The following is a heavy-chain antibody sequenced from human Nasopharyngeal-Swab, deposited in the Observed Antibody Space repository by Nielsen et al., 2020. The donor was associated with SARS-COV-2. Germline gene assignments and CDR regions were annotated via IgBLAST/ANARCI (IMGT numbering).Heavy chain of an antibody. CDR3: ARHYDFWSGYYNSHFYGMDV. CDR1: GFSFVNYW. D-gene: IGHD3-3*01. CDR2: IKQDGSEE. J-gene: IGHJ6*02. V-gene: IGHV3-7*01. Sequence: GESLKISCAGSGFSFVNYWMSWVRQAPGKGLEWMANIKQDGSEEYYVDSVKGRFTISRDNAKSSLHLQMNSLRAEDTAVYYCARHYDFWSGYYNSHFYGMDVWGQGTTVTVSS.